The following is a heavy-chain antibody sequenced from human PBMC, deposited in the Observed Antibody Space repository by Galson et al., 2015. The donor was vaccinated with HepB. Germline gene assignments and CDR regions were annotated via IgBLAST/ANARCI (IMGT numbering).Heavy chain of an antibody. CDR1: GFTFSSYA. D-gene: IGHD3-10*01. Sequence: SLRLSCAASGFTFSSYAMHWVRQAPGKGLEWVAVISYDGSNKYYADSVKGRFTISRDNSKNTLYLQMNSLRAEDTAVYYCSKQEVLLWFGDLDYWGQGTLVTVSS. J-gene: IGHJ4*02. CDR2: ISYDGSNK. CDR3: SKQEVLLWFGDLDY. V-gene: IGHV3-30*04.